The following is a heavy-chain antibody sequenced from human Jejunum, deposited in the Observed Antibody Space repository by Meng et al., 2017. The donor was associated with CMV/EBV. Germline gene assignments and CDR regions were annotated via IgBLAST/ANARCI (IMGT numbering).Heavy chain of an antibody. CDR3: ARLDFWGAPPQ. J-gene: IGHJ4*02. V-gene: IGHV4-61*01. Sequence: TCTVSRGSVSSGTYYWSWIRQPPGKGLEWIGHIYNNGSTKYNPSLKSRISISIDTSKNQFSLKLSSVTAADTAVYYCARLDFWGAPPQWGQGTLAPSPQ. D-gene: IGHD3-3*01. CDR1: RGSVSSGTYY. CDR2: IYNNGST.